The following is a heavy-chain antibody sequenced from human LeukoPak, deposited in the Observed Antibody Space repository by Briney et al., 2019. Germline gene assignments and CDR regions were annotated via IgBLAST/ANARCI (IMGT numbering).Heavy chain of an antibody. J-gene: IGHJ6*02. D-gene: IGHD2-2*01. V-gene: IGHV1-18*01. CDR2: ISAYNGNT. CDR3: ARVGPWGVVPAAIVKYGMDV. CDR1: GYTFTSYG. Sequence: ASVTVSCKASGYTFTSYGISWVRQAPGQGLEWMGWISAYNGNTNYAQKLQGRVTMTTDTSTSTAYMELRSLRSDDTAVYYCARVGPWGVVPAAIVKYGMDVWGQGTTVTVSS.